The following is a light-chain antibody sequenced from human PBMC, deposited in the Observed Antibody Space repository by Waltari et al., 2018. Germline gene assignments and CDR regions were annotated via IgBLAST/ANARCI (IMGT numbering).Light chain of an antibody. CDR3: QTWDTGGVV. J-gene: IGLJ3*02. CDR1: SGHSSYD. Sequence: QVVLTQSPSASASLGASVKLTCILSSGHSSYDIAWHQQRPGEGPRYLMKVTSGGSHIKWAGISNRFSGSSSGAERYLTISRLQSEDEADYYCQTWDTGGVVFGGGTRLTAL. V-gene: IGLV4-69*01. CDR2: VTSGGSH.